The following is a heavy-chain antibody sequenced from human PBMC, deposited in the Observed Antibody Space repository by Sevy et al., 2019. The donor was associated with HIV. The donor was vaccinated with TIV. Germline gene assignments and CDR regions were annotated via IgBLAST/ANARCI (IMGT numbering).Heavy chain of an antibody. CDR3: ARGGITMVRGVREPFDY. J-gene: IGHJ4*02. D-gene: IGHD3-10*01. CDR1: GGSFSGYY. CDR2: INHSGST. V-gene: IGHV4-34*01. Sequence: SETLSLTFAVYGGSFSGYYWSWIRQPPGKGLEWIGEINHSGSTNYNPSLKSRVTISVDTSKNQFSLKLSSVTAADTAVYYCARGGITMVRGVREPFDYWGQGTLVTVSS.